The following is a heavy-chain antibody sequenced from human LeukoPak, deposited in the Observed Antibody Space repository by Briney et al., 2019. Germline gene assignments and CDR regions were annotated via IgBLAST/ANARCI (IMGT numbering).Heavy chain of an antibody. CDR2: IYTSGST. J-gene: IGHJ5*02. CDR3: ARGFRDENWFDP. Sequence: SQTLSLTCNVSGGSISSGSYYWSWIRQPAGKGLEWIGRIYTSGSTNYNPSLKSRVTISVDTSKNQFSLKLSSVTAADTAVYYCARGFRDENWFDPWGQGTLVTVSS. V-gene: IGHV4-61*02. D-gene: IGHD3-10*01. CDR1: GGSISSGSYY.